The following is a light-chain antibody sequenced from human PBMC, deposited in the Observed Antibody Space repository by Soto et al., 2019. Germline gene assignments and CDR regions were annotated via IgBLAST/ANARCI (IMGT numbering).Light chain of an antibody. Sequence: QSVLTQPPSESGTPGQRVTISCSGSRSNIGSNTVNWYQQLPGTAPKFLIYSNNQRPSGVPKRFSASKSGTSASLAISGPQSEDEADYYCATWDDSLNGHVVFGGGTKLTVL. CDR3: ATWDDSLNGHVV. CDR1: RSNIGSNT. CDR2: SNN. V-gene: IGLV1-44*01. J-gene: IGLJ2*01.